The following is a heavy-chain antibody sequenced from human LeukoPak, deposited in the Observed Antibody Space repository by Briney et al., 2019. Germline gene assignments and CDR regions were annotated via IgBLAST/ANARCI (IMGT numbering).Heavy chain of an antibody. CDR1: GGSFSGYY. J-gene: IGHJ6*02. V-gene: IGHV4-34*01. CDR3: ARGGYCSGGSCSRGWYYGMDV. Sequence: SETLSLTCAVYGGSFSGYYWSWIRQPPGKGLEWIGEINHSGSTNYNPSLKSRVTISVDTSKNQFSLKLSSVTAADTAMYYCARGGYCSGGSCSRGWYYGMDVWGQGTTVTVSS. D-gene: IGHD2-15*01. CDR2: INHSGST.